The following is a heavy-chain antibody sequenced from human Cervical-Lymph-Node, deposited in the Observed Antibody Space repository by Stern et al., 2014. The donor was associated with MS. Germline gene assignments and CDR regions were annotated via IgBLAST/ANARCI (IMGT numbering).Heavy chain of an antibody. D-gene: IGHD3-16*01. Sequence: QMQLVQSGAEVKKPGASVKVSCKASGYTFTSYAMHWVRQAPGQRLEWKGWINAGNGNTKYSQKFQGRVTITRDTSASTAYMELSSLRSEDTAVYYCARNRVWGGTDYWGQGTLVTVSS. CDR1: GYTFTSYA. CDR3: ARNRVWGGTDY. J-gene: IGHJ4*02. CDR2: INAGNGNT. V-gene: IGHV1-3*01.